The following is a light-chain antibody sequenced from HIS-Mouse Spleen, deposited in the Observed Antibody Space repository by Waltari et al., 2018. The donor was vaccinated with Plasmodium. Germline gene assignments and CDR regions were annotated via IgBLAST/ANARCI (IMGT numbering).Light chain of an antibody. CDR1: ALPKKY. CDR2: EDN. V-gene: IGLV3-10*01. CDR3: YSTDSSGNHRV. Sequence: SYELTPPPSVSVSPGQTARITCSGVALPKKYAYWYQQKSGQAPVLVSYEDNKRPSGIPERFSGSSSGTMATLTISGAQVEDEADYYCYSTDSSGNHRVFGGGTKLTVL. J-gene: IGLJ3*02.